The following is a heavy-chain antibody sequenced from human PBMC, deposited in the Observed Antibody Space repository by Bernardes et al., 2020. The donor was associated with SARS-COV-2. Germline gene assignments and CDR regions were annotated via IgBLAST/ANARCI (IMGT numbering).Heavy chain of an antibody. CDR3: ASQSGFPSNY. V-gene: IGHV3-23*01. D-gene: IGHD3-3*01. CDR1: GFTFSSYA. Sequence: GSLRLSFAASGFTFSSYAMSWVRQAPGKGLEWVSAISGSGGSTYYADSVKGRFTISRDNAENSLFLQMNSLRVEDTAVYYCASQSGFPSNYWGQGILVTVSS. J-gene: IGHJ4*02. CDR2: ISGSGGST.